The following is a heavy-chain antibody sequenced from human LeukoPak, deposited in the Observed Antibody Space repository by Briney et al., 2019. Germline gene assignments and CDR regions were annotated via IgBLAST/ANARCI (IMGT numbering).Heavy chain of an antibody. CDR3: ARGLQGSQVLRFLEWSTYYYYGMDV. CDR2: ISAYNGNT. V-gene: IGHV1-18*01. Sequence: ASVKVSCKASGYTFTSYGISWVRQAPGQGLEWMGWISAYNGNTNYAQKLQGRVTMTTDTSTSTAYMELRSLRSDDTAVYYCARGLQGSQVLRFLEWSTYYYYGMDVWSQGTTVTVSS. J-gene: IGHJ6*02. D-gene: IGHD3-3*01. CDR1: GYTFTSYG.